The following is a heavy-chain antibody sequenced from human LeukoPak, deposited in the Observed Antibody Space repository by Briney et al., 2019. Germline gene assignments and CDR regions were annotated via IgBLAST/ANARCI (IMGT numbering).Heavy chain of an antibody. J-gene: IGHJ4*02. V-gene: IGHV3-30*03. D-gene: IGHD1-26*01. CDR1: GFTFTTYG. CDR2: ISYDGSYE. CDR3: ARSVGATMRKNLYFDY. Sequence: GSLRLSCAASGFTFTTYGMHWVRQAPGKGLEWVAVISYDGSYEYYVDSVRGRFTISRDNSKNTLDLQMNSLRAEDTAVYYCARSVGATMRKNLYFDYWGQGTLVTVSS.